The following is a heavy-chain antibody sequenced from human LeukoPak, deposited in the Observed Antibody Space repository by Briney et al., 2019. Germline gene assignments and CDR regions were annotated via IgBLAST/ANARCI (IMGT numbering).Heavy chain of an antibody. CDR3: AKFTQKYCSGGSCYSFTDY. CDR1: GFTFSSYA. CDR2: ISGSGGST. D-gene: IGHD2-15*01. J-gene: IGHJ4*02. V-gene: IGHV3-23*01. Sequence: GGSLRLSCAASGFTFSSYAMSWVRQAPGKGLEWVSAISGSGGSTYYADSVKGRFTISRDNSKNTLYLQMNSLRAEDTAVYYCAKFTQKYCSGGSCYSFTDYWGQGTLVTVSS.